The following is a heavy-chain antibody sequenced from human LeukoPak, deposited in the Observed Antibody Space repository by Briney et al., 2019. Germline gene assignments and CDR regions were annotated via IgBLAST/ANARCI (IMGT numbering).Heavy chain of an antibody. CDR2: INHSGGT. V-gene: IGHV4-34*01. CDR3: ARGKRHLHLIDY. Sequence: PSETLSLTCAVYGGSFSGYYWSWIRQPPGKGLEWIGEINHSGGTNYNPSLKSRVTISVDTSKNQFSLKLSSVTAADTAVYYCARGKRHLHLIDYWGQGTLVTVSS. J-gene: IGHJ4*02. CDR1: GGSFSGYY.